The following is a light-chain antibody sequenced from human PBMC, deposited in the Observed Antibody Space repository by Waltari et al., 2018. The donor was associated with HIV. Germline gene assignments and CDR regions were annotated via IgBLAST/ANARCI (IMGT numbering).Light chain of an antibody. J-gene: IGLJ2*01. Sequence: SYELTQPPSVSVSPGQTARSTCSGDAFPQKYPYWYQQESGQAPVLVIYEDSKQPSGIPERFSGSSSGTMATLTISGAQVEDEADYYCYSTDSSGNHRGVFGGGTKLTVL. CDR2: EDS. V-gene: IGLV3-10*01. CDR1: AFPQKY. CDR3: YSTDSSGNHRGV.